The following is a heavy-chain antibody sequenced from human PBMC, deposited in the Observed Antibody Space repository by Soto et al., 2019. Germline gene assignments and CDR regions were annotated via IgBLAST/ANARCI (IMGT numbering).Heavy chain of an antibody. CDR1: GGTIGTYY. CDR2: IDYSGST. V-gene: IGHV4-59*01. J-gene: IGHJ3*02. CDR3: ARARRSCGRIDSSDI. D-gene: IGHD6-25*01. Sequence: PSETLSLTCTVSGGTIGTYYWSWIRQPPGKGLQWIGYIDYSGSTNCNPSLKSRVTRSVDTSKNQLSLNLSSVTAADTAVYYCARARRSCGRIDSSDIWGQGTMVAVSS.